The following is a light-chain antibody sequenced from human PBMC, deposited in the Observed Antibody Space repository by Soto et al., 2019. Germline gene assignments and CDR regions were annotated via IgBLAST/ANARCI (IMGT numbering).Light chain of an antibody. V-gene: IGKV3D-15*03. CDR2: GAS. Sequence: EIVMTQSPVTLSVSPGERVTLSCRASQNVNINLAWYQQRPGQAPRGLIYGASNRASGIPHRFSGSGSGTDFTLTNSILVPDDFALYYCQQYKDWPPLTFGGGTRVEIK. CDR3: QQYKDWPPLT. CDR1: QNVNIN. J-gene: IGKJ4*01.